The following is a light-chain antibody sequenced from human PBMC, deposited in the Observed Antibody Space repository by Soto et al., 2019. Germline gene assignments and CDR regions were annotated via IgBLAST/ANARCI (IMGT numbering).Light chain of an antibody. V-gene: IGKV1-5*01. CDR1: QSLDKW. J-gene: IGKJ2*01. Sequence: DIQMTQSPSNLSASVGDRVSISCRASQSLDKWLAWYQQKPGEAPKLLVSDASDLESGVSSWFTCSASGTEVTLTLRSLQPDDFETYYCQPYTRYPHTFGQGTKLEIK. CDR2: DAS. CDR3: QPYTRYPHT.